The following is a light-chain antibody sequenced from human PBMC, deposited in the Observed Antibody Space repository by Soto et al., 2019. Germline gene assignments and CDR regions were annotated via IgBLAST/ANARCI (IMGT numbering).Light chain of an antibody. CDR3: TSYTTSGTRV. CDR2: DVS. Sequence: QSALTQPASVSGSPGQSITISCTGSSSDVGAYNYVSWYQHHPGKAPKLMIYDVSSRPSGVSNRFSGSKSGNTASLAISGLQAEDEADYYCTSYTTSGTRVFGGGTKLTVL. CDR1: SSDVGAYNY. V-gene: IGLV2-14*03. J-gene: IGLJ3*02.